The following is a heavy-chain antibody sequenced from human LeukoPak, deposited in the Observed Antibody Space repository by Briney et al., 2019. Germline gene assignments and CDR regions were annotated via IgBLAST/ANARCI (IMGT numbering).Heavy chain of an antibody. CDR2: IKPDGSEI. Sequence: PGRSLSLSCAASGFTFSTYGMHWVRQAPGKGLEWVANIKPDGSEINYVDSVRGRFTISRDNARNSLYLQMNSLRTDDTAVYYCATDRGWLQFDSWGQGTLVTVSS. CDR1: GFTFSTYG. J-gene: IGHJ4*02. D-gene: IGHD5-24*01. CDR3: ATDRGWLQFDS. V-gene: IGHV3-7*05.